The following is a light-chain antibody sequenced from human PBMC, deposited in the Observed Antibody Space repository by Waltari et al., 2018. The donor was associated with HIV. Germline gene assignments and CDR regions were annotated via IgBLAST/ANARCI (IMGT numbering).Light chain of an antibody. CDR1: ASNIGRGY. CDR3: AAWDVSVSGRGVI. V-gene: IGLV1-47*01. J-gene: IGLJ2*01. CDR2: RNN. Sequence: QSVLTQPPSASGAPGQSVTISCSGSASNIGRGYVYWFQQLPGTAPKLLMYRNNQRPSGVPDRLSASKSGTSASLAISGLRPDDEADYYCAAWDVSVSGRGVIFGGGTKLTVL.